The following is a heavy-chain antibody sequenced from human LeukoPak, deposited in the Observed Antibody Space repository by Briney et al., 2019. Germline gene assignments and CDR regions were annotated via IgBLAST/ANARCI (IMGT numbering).Heavy chain of an antibody. CDR3: ARDFEMATTDY. D-gene: IGHD5-24*01. V-gene: IGHV3-30-3*01. CDR2: ISYDGSNK. CDR1: AFTLSRYA. Sequence: GRSLRLSCAASAFTLSRYAMHWVRQAPGQGLEWVAVISYDGSNKYYADSVKGRFTISRDNSKNTVYLQMNSLRAEDTAVYYCARDFEMATTDYWGQGTLVTVSS. J-gene: IGHJ4*02.